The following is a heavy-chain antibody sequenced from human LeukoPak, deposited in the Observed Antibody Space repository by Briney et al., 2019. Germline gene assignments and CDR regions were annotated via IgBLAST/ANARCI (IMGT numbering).Heavy chain of an antibody. V-gene: IGHV1-46*01. CDR2: INPSGGST. Sequence: ASVKVSCKASGYTFTSYYMHWVRQAPGQGLEWMGIINPSGGSTSYAQKFQGRVTMTRDMSTSTVYMELSSLRSEDTAVYYCARMTHYYDSSGQFLGDAFDIWGQGTMVTVSS. D-gene: IGHD3-22*01. CDR3: ARMTHYYDSSGQFLGDAFDI. CDR1: GYTFTSYY. J-gene: IGHJ3*02.